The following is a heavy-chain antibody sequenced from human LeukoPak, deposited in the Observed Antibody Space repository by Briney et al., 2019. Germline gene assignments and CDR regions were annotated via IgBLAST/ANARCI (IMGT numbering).Heavy chain of an antibody. D-gene: IGHD5-18*01. V-gene: IGHV3-53*01. CDR1: GFTVSSNS. CDR3: ARDFGYSYGYWFGY. J-gene: IGHJ4*02. CDR2: IYSAANT. Sequence: GGSLRLSCTVSGFTVSSNSMSWVRQAPGKGLEWVSFIYSAANTHYSDSVKGRFTISIDNSKNTLYLQMNSLRAEDTAVYYCARDFGYSYGYWFGYWGQGTLVTVSS.